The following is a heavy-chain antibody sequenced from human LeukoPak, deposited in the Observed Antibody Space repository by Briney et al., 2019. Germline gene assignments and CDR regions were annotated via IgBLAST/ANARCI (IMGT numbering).Heavy chain of an antibody. CDR3: ARVSPNSGYPKYYYYALDV. J-gene: IGHJ6*02. V-gene: IGHV4-59*01. CDR2: AYYSGSA. D-gene: IGHD5-12*01. CDR1: GGSLTRYY. Sequence: SETLSLTCSVSGGSLTRYYWSWIRQPPGRGLEWIGYAYYSGSANYNPSLQSRVTISVDTSKNQVSLKLRSMTAADTALYYCARVSPNSGYPKYYYYALDVWGQGTTVIVSS.